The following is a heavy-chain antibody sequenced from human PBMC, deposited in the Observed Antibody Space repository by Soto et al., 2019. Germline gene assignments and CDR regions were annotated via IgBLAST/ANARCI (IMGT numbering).Heavy chain of an antibody. V-gene: IGHV4-59*01. CDR1: GSSISTYY. Sequence: SDPLSLTCTVSGSSISTYYWSWIRQPPWKGLEWIGYISYSGSTNYNPSLKSRVTISFDASKNEISLQVRSATAADAAVYYCARDLKEYCSDGKCNWFDPWGQGTLVTVS. CDR3: ARDLKEYCSDGKCNWFDP. J-gene: IGHJ5*02. D-gene: IGHD2-15*01. CDR2: ISYSGST.